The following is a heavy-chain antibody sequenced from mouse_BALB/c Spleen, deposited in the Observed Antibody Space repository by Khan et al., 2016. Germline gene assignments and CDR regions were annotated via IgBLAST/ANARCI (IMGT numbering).Heavy chain of an antibody. CDR1: GDSITSGF. CDR2: ISYSGNT. Sequence: EVRRQESGPSLGKPSQTLSLTCSVTGDSITSGFWNWIRKFPGNKLEYMGYISYSGNTFYNPSLKSRISITRDTSKNQYSLQLNSVTTEDTATYYCKKYSLFDMDYWGQDTTLTVSS. V-gene: IGHV3-8*02. J-gene: IGHJ2*01. D-gene: IGHD2-3*01. CDR3: KKYSLFDMDY.